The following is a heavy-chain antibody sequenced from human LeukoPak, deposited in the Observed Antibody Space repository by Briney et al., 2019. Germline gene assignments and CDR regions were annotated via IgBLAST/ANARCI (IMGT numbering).Heavy chain of an antibody. CDR3: AKAFRLTAKYGMDV. CDR2: ISGSGGST. D-gene: IGHD1-14*01. Sequence: PGGSLRLSCAASGFTFSSYAMSWVRQAPGKGLEWVSAISGSGGSTYYADSVKGRFTISRDNSKNTLFLQMNSLRAEDTAIYYCAKAFRLTAKYGMDVWGQGTTVTVSS. V-gene: IGHV3-23*01. CDR1: GFTFSSYA. J-gene: IGHJ6*02.